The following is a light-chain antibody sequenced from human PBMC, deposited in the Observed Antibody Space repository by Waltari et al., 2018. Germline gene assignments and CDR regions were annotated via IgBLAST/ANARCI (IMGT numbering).Light chain of an antibody. CDR3: QQYNNWLT. CDR2: GAS. Sequence: ERVMTQSPATLSVSPGENATRSCRASQIVSSNLAWYQQKPGQAPRLLIYGASTRATGIPARFSGSGSGTEFTLTISSLQSEDXAVYYCQQYNNWLTFXGGTKVEIK. J-gene: IGKJ4*01. V-gene: IGKV3-15*01. CDR1: QIVSSN.